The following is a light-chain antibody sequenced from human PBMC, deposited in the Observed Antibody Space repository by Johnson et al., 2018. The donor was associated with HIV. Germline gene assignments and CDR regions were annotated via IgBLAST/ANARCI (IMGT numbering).Light chain of an antibody. CDR2: DSN. J-gene: IGLJ1*01. CDR1: SSNIGNNN. CDR3: GTWDSSLSAHV. V-gene: IGLV1-51*01. Sequence: QSVLTQPPSVSAAPGQKVTISCSGSSSNIGNNNVSWYQQLPGTAPKLLIYDSNKRPSGIPDRFSGSKSGTSATLGITGLQTGDEADYYCGTWDSSLSAHVFGTGTKVTVL.